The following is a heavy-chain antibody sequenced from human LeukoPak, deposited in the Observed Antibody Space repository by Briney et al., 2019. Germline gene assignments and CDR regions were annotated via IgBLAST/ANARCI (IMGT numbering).Heavy chain of an antibody. CDR1: GFTFSSHG. CDR3: AKGPFFYYDASGYNYYDL. D-gene: IGHD3-22*01. Sequence: PGGTLRLSCAASGFTFSSHGMSWVRQAPGKGLEWVSTISGSGDNTYYADSVKGRFTISRDNSKNTLYLQMNSLRAEDTAIYYCAKGPFFYYDASGYNYYDLWGQGTQVTVSS. J-gene: IGHJ4*02. V-gene: IGHV3-23*01. CDR2: ISGSGDNT.